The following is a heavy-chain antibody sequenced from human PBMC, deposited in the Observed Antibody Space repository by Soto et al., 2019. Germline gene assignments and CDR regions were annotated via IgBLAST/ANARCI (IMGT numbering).Heavy chain of an antibody. J-gene: IGHJ4*02. D-gene: IGHD3-10*01. CDR3: ASYGSGSYYNGYYFDY. CDR2: IYSSAST. Sequence: SETLPLTCTVSRASVSSSSYTWGWIRQPPGKGPEWIGIIYSSASTYYNPSLNSRVTVSVDTSKNQFSLKVTSVTAADTAVYYCASYGSGSYYNGYYFDYWGQGTLVTVS. V-gene: IGHV4-39*01. CDR1: RASVSSSSYT.